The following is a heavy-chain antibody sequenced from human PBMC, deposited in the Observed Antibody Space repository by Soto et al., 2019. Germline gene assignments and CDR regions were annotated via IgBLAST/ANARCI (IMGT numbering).Heavy chain of an antibody. Sequence: QVQLQESGPGLVKPSQTLSLTCTVSGVSISSGGYYWSGIRQHPGKGLEWIGYIYYSGSAYYNPSLKSRVTISVDTSKNQFSLNLNSVTAADAAVYYCARGWPGTPIPFDYWGQGTLVTVSS. CDR3: ARGWPGTPIPFDY. D-gene: IGHD1-1*01. CDR2: IYYSGSA. J-gene: IGHJ4*02. CDR1: GVSISSGGYY. V-gene: IGHV4-31*03.